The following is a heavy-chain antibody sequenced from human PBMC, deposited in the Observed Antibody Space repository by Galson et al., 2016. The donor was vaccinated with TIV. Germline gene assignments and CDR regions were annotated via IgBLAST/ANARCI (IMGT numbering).Heavy chain of an antibody. CDR3: ARGGVIRGLDF. Sequence: SVKVSCKASGVIFTSFGITWVRQAPGEGLEWMGWIDPNSGATLYAQKFQGRVTVTRDTSTSTTYVELSRLTSDDTADYYCARGGVIRGLDFWGQGTLVTVSS. D-gene: IGHD3-16*02. J-gene: IGHJ4*02. CDR2: IDPNSGAT. V-gene: IGHV1-2*02. CDR1: GVIFTSFG.